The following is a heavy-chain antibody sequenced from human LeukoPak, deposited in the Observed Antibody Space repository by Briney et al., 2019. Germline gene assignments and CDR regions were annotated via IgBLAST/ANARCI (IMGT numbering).Heavy chain of an antibody. CDR3: ARDLGSGWYYYYGMDV. CDR1: GFTFDDYA. J-gene: IGHJ6*02. Sequence: GGSLRLSCAASGFTFDDYATHWVRHAPGKGLEWVSVIYSGGSTYYADSVKGRFTISRDNSKNTLYLQMNSLRAEDTAVYYCARDLGSGWYYYYGMDVWGQGTTVTVSS. D-gene: IGHD6-19*01. CDR2: IYSGGST. V-gene: IGHV3-66*01.